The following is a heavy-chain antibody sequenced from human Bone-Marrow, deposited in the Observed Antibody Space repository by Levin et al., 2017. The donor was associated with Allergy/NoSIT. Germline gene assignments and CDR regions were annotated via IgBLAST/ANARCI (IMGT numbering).Heavy chain of an antibody. CDR1: GFTFSSYS. CDR2: ISSSSSTI. D-gene: IGHD4-17*01. J-gene: IGHJ6*03. CDR3: ARDQRNDYGDKIMDV. Sequence: GGSLRLSCAASGFTFSSYSMNWVRQAPGKGLEWVSYISSSSSTIYYADSVKGRFTISRDNAKNSLYLQMNSLRDEDTAVYYCARDQRNDYGDKIMDVWGKGTTVTVSS. V-gene: IGHV3-48*02.